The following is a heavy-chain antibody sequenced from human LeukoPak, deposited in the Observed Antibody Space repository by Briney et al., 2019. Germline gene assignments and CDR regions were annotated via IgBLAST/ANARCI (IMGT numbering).Heavy chain of an antibody. CDR2: INHSGST. CDR1: GGSFSGYY. V-gene: IGHV4-34*01. CDR3: ARGRYYDFWSGYEPFDY. J-gene: IGHJ4*02. Sequence: PETLSLTCAVYGGSFSGYYWSWIRQPPGKGLEWIGEINHSGSTDYNPSLKSRVTISVDTSKNQFSLKLSSVTAADTAVYYCARGRYYDFWSGYEPFDYWGQGTLVTVSS. D-gene: IGHD3-3*01.